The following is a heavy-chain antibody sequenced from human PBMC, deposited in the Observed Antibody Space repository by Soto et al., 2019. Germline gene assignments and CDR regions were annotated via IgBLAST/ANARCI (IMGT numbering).Heavy chain of an antibody. J-gene: IGHJ4*02. D-gene: IGHD6-13*01. CDR3: AKAPLPIAAAGSLYY. CDR1: GFTFSSYA. V-gene: IGHV3-23*01. Sequence: LSCAASGFTFSSYAMSWVRQAPGKGLEWVSAISGSGGSTYYADSVKGRFTISRDNSKNTLYLQMNSLRAEDTAVYYCAKAPLPIAAAGSLYYWGQGTLVTVSS. CDR2: ISGSGGST.